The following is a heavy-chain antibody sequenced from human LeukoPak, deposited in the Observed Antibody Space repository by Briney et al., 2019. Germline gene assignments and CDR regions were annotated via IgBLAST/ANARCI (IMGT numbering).Heavy chain of an antibody. Sequence: AGGSLRLSCAASGFTFSSYEMNWVRQAPGKGLEWVSYISGSGSTTYYGDSLKGRFTISRDNANNSLYLQMNSLRVEDTAVYYCATLWDPVAGTTQPLLWGQGTLVTVSS. CDR3: ATLWDPVAGTTQPLL. J-gene: IGHJ4*02. CDR1: GFTFSSYE. V-gene: IGHV3-48*03. D-gene: IGHD6-19*01. CDR2: ISGSGSTT.